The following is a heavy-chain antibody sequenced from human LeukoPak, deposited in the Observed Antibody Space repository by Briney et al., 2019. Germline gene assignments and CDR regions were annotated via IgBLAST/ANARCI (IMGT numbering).Heavy chain of an antibody. CDR2: IYYSGST. V-gene: IGHV4-59*01. Sequence: SETLSLTCTVSGGSISSYYWSWIRQPPGKGLEWIGYIYYSGSTNYNPSLKSRVTISVDTSKNQFSLKLSSVTAADTAVYYCARVLTGYRYWFDPRGQGTLVTVSS. CDR3: ARVLTGYRYWFDP. D-gene: IGHD3-9*01. J-gene: IGHJ5*02. CDR1: GGSISSYY.